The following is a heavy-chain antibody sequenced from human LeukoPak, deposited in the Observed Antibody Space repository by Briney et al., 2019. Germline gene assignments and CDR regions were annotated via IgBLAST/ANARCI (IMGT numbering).Heavy chain of an antibody. Sequence: GASVKVSCKASGGTFSSYAISWVRQAPGQGLEWMGGIIPIFGTANYAQKFQGRVTITADKSTSTAYMELSSLRSEDTAVYYCARGIWGSVLYYYYMDVWGKGTTVTISS. CDR3: ARGIWGSVLYYYYMDV. V-gene: IGHV1-69*06. CDR1: GGTFSSYA. J-gene: IGHJ6*03. D-gene: IGHD3-16*01. CDR2: IIPIFGTA.